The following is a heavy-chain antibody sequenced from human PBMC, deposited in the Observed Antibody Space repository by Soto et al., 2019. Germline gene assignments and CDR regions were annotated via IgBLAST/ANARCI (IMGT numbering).Heavy chain of an antibody. CDR1: GFTFSSYG. V-gene: IGHV3-48*03. Sequence: PGGSLRLSCAASGFTFSSYGMNWVRQAPGKGLEWVSYISSTGTSMDYADSVKGRFTISRDNAKNSLFLQLNSLRDEDTAVYYCARETHFIDYWGQGTLVSVSA. CDR3: ARETHFIDY. J-gene: IGHJ4*02. CDR2: ISSTGTSM.